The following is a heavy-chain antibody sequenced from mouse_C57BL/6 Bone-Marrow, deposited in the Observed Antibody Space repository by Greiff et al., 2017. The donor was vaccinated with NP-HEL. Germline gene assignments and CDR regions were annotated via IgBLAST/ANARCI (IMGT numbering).Heavy chain of an antibody. CDR3: ARNYYYGSSYGFYYAMDY. J-gene: IGHJ4*01. D-gene: IGHD1-1*01. CDR1: GFTFSDYY. CDR2: ISNGGGST. V-gene: IGHV5-12*01. Sequence: EVQVVESGGGLVQPGGSLKLSCAASGFTFSDYYMYWVRQTPEKRLEWVAYISNGGGSTYYPDTVKGRFTISRDNAKNTLYLQMSRLKSEDTAMYYCARNYYYGSSYGFYYAMDYWGQGTSVTVSS.